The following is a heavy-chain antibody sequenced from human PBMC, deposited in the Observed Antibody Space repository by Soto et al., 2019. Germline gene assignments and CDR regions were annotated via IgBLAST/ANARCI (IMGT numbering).Heavy chain of an antibody. CDR2: INHSGTT. CDR1: GGSFSGYT. Sequence: QAQLQQWGAGLLKPSETLSLTCAVYGGSFSGYTWIWIRQPPGKGLEWIGEINHSGTTNHNPSLKSRVIISVDTSKKQFSLRLTSVTAADTAVYYCARGSDYTSSFDYWGQGTLVTVSS. CDR3: ARGSDYTSSFDY. D-gene: IGHD3-16*01. V-gene: IGHV4-34*01. J-gene: IGHJ4*02.